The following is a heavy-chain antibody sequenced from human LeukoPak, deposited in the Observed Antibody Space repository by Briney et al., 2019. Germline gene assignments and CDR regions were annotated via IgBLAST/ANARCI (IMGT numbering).Heavy chain of an antibody. J-gene: IGHJ5*02. CDR1: GYTFTSCN. CDR2: INPSTGST. V-gene: IGHV1-46*01. D-gene: IGHD6-25*01. CDR3: ARAPAAGYNWFDP. Sequence: EASVKVSCKASGYTFTSCNMHWVRQAPGQGLEGMGIINPSTGSTTYAQKFQDRVTMTRDTSTSTVYMELSSLRSEDTAVYYCARAPAAGYNWFDPWGQGTLVTVSS.